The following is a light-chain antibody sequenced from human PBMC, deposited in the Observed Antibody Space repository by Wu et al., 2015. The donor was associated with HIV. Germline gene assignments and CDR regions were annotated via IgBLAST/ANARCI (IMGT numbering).Light chain of an antibody. CDR3: QQYGSSSWT. V-gene: IGKV3-20*01. CDR2: DAS. J-gene: IGKJ1*01. Sequence: EIVMTQSPATLSVSPGERATLSCRASQSVSSNLAWYQQKPGQAPRLLIYDASSRATGIPDRFSGSGSGTDFTLTISRLEPEDFAVYYCQQYGSSSWTFGQGTKVEIK. CDR1: QSVSSN.